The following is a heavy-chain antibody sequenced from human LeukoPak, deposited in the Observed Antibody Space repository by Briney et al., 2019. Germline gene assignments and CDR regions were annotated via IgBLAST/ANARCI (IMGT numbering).Heavy chain of an antibody. J-gene: IGHJ4*02. D-gene: IGHD1-26*01. Sequence: PGGSLRLSCAASGFTFSGYPIHWVRQAPGKGLEWVAVISYDGSNKYYADSAKGRFTISRENAKNSLYLQMNSLRAEDTTMYYCARQKQSHGNFDYWGQGTLVTVSS. CDR1: GFTFSGYP. V-gene: IGHV3-30*14. CDR3: ARQKQSHGNFDY. CDR2: ISYDGSNK.